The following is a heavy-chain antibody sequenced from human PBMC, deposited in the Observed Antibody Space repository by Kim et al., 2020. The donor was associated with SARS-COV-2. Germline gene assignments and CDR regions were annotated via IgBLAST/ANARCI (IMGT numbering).Heavy chain of an antibody. CDR3: ARDNVLRFLEWLPAYPYGMDV. V-gene: IGHV3-48*02. D-gene: IGHD3-3*01. CDR2: ISSSSSTI. CDR1: GFTFSSYS. J-gene: IGHJ6*02. Sequence: GGSLRLSCAASGFTFSSYSMNWVRQAPGKGLEWVSYISSSSSTIYYADSVKGRFTISRDNAKNSLYLQMNSLRDEDTAVYYCARDNVLRFLEWLPAYPYGMDVWGQGTTVTVSS.